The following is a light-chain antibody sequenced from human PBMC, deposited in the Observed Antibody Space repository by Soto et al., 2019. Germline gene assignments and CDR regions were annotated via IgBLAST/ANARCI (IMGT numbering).Light chain of an antibody. CDR1: SSDIGAYKY. CDR3: CSYRSSSTLV. CDR2: EVS. J-gene: IGLJ2*01. V-gene: IGLV2-14*01. Sequence: QSVLTQPPSVSAAPGQKVTISCSGTSSDIGAYKYVSWYQHHPGKSPRLLIYEVSNRPSGVSNRFSASKSGNTASLTISGLQAEDEADYFCCSYRSSSTLVFGGGTKLTVL.